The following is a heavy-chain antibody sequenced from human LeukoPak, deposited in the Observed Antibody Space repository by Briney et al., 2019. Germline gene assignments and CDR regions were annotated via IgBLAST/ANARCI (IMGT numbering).Heavy chain of an antibody. Sequence: PGGSLRLSCAASGFSFSSYEMNWVRQAPGKGLEWISYISASGTLTHYADSVKGRFTISRDNAKNSLYLQLNSLRAEDTAVYYCARDGRSSSRGPYYYYYYMDVWGKGTTVTISS. CDR2: ISASGTLT. CDR1: GFSFSSYE. D-gene: IGHD6-6*01. CDR3: ARDGRSSSRGPYYYYYYMDV. V-gene: IGHV3-48*03. J-gene: IGHJ6*03.